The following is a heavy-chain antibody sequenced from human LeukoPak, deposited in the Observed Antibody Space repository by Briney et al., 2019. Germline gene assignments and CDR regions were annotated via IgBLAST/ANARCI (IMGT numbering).Heavy chain of an antibody. CDR1: VFTLSNCS. D-gene: IGHD2-2*01. Sequence: GGSLRLSRAASVFTLSNCSMNEVRQAPGKGLEWVSSISSSISYIYYADSVKGRFTISRDNAKNSLYLQMNSLRAEDTAVYYCARSRGYCSSTSCYYFDYWGQGTLVTVSS. CDR3: ARSRGYCSSTSCYYFDY. CDR2: ISSSISYI. J-gene: IGHJ4*02. V-gene: IGHV3-21*01.